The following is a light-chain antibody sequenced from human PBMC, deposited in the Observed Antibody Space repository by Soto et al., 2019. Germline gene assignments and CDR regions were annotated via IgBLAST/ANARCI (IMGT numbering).Light chain of an antibody. CDR1: SSDVGSYNL. J-gene: IGLJ1*01. CDR3: CSYTSSSTPYV. CDR2: EGS. Sequence: QSVLAQPASVSGSPGQSITISCTGTSSDVGSYNLVSWYQQNPGKAPKLMIYEGSKRPSGVSNRFSGSKSGNTASLTISGLQGEDEADYYCCSYTSSSTPYVFGTGTKVTVL. V-gene: IGLV2-14*02.